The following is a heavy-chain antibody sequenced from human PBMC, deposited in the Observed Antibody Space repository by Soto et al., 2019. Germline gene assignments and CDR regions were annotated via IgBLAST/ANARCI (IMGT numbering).Heavy chain of an antibody. D-gene: IGHD2-21*01. Sequence: ELQLVETGGGLIQTGGSLRLSCAASGFSISSNYIAWVRQPPGKGLEWVSTTFSGGNTEYAASVKGRCSISRNNYKNTLYLQMDILGVKDTAVYYCARKPPSAIQVWAFGMDVCGQGTTVSVSS. CDR2: TFSGGNT. J-gene: IGHJ6*02. V-gene: IGHV3-53*02. CDR3: ARKPPSAIQVWAFGMDV. CDR1: GFSISSNY.